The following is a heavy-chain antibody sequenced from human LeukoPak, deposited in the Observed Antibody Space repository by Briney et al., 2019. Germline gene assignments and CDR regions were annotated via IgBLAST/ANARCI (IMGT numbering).Heavy chain of an antibody. Sequence: SETLSLTCTVSGGSISSSSYYWGWIRQPPGKGLEWIGSIYSSGSTYYKPSLKSRVTISIDTSKNQFSLKLSSVTAADTAVYYCARDSTYSSGWYYFDYWGQGTLVTVSS. D-gene: IGHD6-19*01. CDR1: GGSISSSSYY. CDR2: IYSSGST. J-gene: IGHJ4*02. CDR3: ARDSTYSSGWYYFDY. V-gene: IGHV4-39*07.